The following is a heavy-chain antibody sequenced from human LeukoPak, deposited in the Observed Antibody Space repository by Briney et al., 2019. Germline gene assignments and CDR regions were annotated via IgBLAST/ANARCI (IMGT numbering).Heavy chain of an antibody. CDR2: IYYSGST. CDR1: GGSISSSSYY. D-gene: IGHD3-22*01. V-gene: IGHV4-39*01. J-gene: IGHJ4*02. Sequence: SETLSLTCTVSGGSISSSSYYWGWIRQPPGKGLEWIGSIYYSGSTYYNPSLKSRVTISVDTSKNQFSLKLSSVTAADTAVYYCARGLPGDSSGYYYVPFDYWGQGTLVTVSS. CDR3: ARGLPGDSSGYYYVPFDY.